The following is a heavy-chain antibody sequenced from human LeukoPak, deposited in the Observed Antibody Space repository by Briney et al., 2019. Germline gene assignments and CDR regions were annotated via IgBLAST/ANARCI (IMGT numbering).Heavy chain of an antibody. J-gene: IGHJ5*02. CDR2: IYSGGST. Sequence: GGSLRLSCAASGFTVSSNYMSWVRQAPGKGLEWVSVIYSGGSTYYADSVKGRCTISRGHSKNTLYLQMNSLRAEDTAVYYCARDRDYYGSGSYGGNWFDPWGQGTLVTVSS. CDR1: GFTVSSNY. V-gene: IGHV3-66*01. D-gene: IGHD3-10*01. CDR3: ARDRDYYGSGSYGGNWFDP.